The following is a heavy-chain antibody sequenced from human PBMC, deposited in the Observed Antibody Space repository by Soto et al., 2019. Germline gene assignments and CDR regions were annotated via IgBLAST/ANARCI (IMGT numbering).Heavy chain of an antibody. V-gene: IGHV1-24*01. Sequence: ASVKVSCKVSGYTLTELSMHWVRQAPGKGLEWMGGFDPEDGETIYAQKFQGRVTMTEDTSTDTAYMELSSLRSEDTAVYYCATGQAGLLWFGELLNAFDIWGQGTMVTDSS. CDR1: GYTLTELS. D-gene: IGHD3-10*01. CDR3: ATGQAGLLWFGELLNAFDI. CDR2: FDPEDGET. J-gene: IGHJ3*02.